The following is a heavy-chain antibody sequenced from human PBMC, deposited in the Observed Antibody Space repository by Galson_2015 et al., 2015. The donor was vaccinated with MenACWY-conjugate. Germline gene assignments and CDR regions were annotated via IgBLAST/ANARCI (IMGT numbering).Heavy chain of an antibody. CDR2: IWYDGRNK. Sequence: SLRLSCAASGFAFSDYVMHWVRQAPGKGLEWVAAIWYDGRNKYYEESVKGRFTISRDSSQNTLYLQMNSLRAEDTAVYYCAKSDYDDAGGYGLDVWGQGTTVIVSS. D-gene: IGHD3-3*01. J-gene: IGHJ6*02. CDR3: AKSDYDDAGGYGLDV. CDR1: GFAFSDYV. V-gene: IGHV3-33*06.